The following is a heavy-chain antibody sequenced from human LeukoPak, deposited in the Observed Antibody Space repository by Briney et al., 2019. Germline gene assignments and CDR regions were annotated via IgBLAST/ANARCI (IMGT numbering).Heavy chain of an antibody. D-gene: IGHD3-10*01. CDR2: INHSGST. J-gene: IGHJ2*01. CDR1: GGSFSGYY. V-gene: IGHV4-34*01. CDR3: ARGRVTMVRGVSRTYWYFDL. Sequence: SETLSLTCAVYGGSFSGYYWSWIRQPPGKGLEWIGEINHSGSTNYNPSLKSRVTIPVDTSKNQFSLKLSSVTAADTAVYYCARGRVTMVRGVSRTYWYFDLWGRGTLVTVSS.